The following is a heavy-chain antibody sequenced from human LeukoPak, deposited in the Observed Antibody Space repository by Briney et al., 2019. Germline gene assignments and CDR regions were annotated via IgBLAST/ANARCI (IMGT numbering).Heavy chain of an antibody. D-gene: IGHD1-26*01. V-gene: IGHV3-74*01. CDR2: INTDGSST. J-gene: IGHJ4*02. CDR1: GFTFSSYW. Sequence: PGGSLRLSCAASGFTFSSYWMQWVRQAPGKGLVWVSRINTDGSSTTYADSVKGRFTISRDDAKNTLYLQMNSLRAEDTAVYYCATQASVGYWGQGTLVTVSS. CDR3: ATQASVGY.